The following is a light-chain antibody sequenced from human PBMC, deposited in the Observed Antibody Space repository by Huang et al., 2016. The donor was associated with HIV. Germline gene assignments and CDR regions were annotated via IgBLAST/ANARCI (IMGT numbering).Light chain of an antibody. Sequence: EIVLTQSPGTLSLSPGERVTLSCRANQSVTSNNLAWYQQKPGRAPRLLIYGAYNSATGIPERFSGSGSGTDFTFTISRLEPEDFAVYYCHQYGGSPGTFGGGTKVEIK. V-gene: IGKV3-20*01. CDR3: HQYGGSPGT. CDR2: GAY. CDR1: QSVTSNN. J-gene: IGKJ4*01.